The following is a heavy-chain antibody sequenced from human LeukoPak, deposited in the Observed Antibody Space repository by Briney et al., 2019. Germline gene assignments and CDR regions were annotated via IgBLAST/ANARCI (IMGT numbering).Heavy chain of an antibody. Sequence: SETLSLTCAVYGGSFSGYYWSWIRQPPGKGLEWIGEINHSGSTNYNPSLKSRVTISVDTSKNQFSLKLSSVTAADTAVYYCARALSVTAMGGWGQGTLVTVSS. J-gene: IGHJ4*02. D-gene: IGHD2-21*02. CDR1: GGSFSGYY. CDR3: ARALSVTAMGG. V-gene: IGHV4-34*01. CDR2: INHSGST.